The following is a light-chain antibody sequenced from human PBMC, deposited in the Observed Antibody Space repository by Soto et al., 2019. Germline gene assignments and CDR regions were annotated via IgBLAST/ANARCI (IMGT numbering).Light chain of an antibody. Sequence: EFVWTQSPATLSFSPWERATLSCRASQSVSIYLAWYQQRPGQAPRLLIYDGSKRATGIPARFSGSGSGTDFTLTISSLEPEDFVVYYCQQRINWPLTFGGGTKVDIK. CDR3: QQRINWPLT. CDR2: DGS. CDR1: QSVSIY. J-gene: IGKJ4*01. V-gene: IGKV3-11*01.